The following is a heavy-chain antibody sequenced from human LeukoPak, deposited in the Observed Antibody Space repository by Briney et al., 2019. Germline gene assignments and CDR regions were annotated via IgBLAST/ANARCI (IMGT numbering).Heavy chain of an antibody. Sequence: GGSLRLSCAASGFTFSSYAMSWVRQAPGKGVEWVSAISGSGGGTYYADSVKGRFTISRDNSKNTLYLQMNSLRAEDTAVYYCAKGIQLWLITLFDYWGQGTLVTVSP. D-gene: IGHD5-18*01. CDR3: AKGIQLWLITLFDY. J-gene: IGHJ4*02. CDR1: GFTFSSYA. CDR2: ISGSGGGT. V-gene: IGHV3-23*01.